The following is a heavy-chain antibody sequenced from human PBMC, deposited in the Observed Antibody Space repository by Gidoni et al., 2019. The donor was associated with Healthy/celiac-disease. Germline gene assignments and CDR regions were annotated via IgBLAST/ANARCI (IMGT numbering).Heavy chain of an antibody. CDR1: VFTFSSYW. D-gene: IGHD3-9*01. V-gene: IGHV3-7*01. CDR3: ARDLGYDILTGPQYYFDY. Sequence: VQLVESGGGWVQPGGALRRSCAASVFTFSSYWRSWVRQAPGHGLECVANIKQDGSEKYYGDAVNGRFTISRDNAKNSLYLQMNSLRAEDTAVYYCARDLGYDILTGPQYYFDYWGQGTLVTVSS. CDR2: IKQDGSEK. J-gene: IGHJ4*02.